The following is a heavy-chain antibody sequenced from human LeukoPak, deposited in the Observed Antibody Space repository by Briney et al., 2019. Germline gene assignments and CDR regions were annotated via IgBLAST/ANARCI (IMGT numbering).Heavy chain of an antibody. D-gene: IGHD2-15*01. CDR1: GYTFTSYG. CDR2: ISAYNGNT. CDR3: ARADIVVVVAATIGSIAFDI. J-gene: IGHJ3*02. Sequence: GASVKVSCKASGYTFTSYGISWVRQAPGQGLEWMGWISAYNGNTNYAQKLQGRVTMTTDTSTSTAYMELRSLRSDDTAVYYCARADIVVVVAATIGSIAFDIWGQGTMVTVSS. V-gene: IGHV1-18*04.